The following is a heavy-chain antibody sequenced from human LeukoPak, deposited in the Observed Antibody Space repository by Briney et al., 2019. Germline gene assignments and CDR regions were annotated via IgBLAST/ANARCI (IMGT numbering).Heavy chain of an antibody. V-gene: IGHV1-8*01. CDR2: MNPNSGNT. Sequence: ASVKVSCKASGYTFTSYDINWVRQATGQGLEWMGWMNPNSGNTGYAQKFQGRVTMTRNTSISTAYMELSSLRSEDMAVYYCARGRIYYGSGSYGYWGQGTQVTVSS. J-gene: IGHJ4*02. CDR1: GYTFTSYD. D-gene: IGHD3-10*01. CDR3: ARGRIYYGSGSYGY.